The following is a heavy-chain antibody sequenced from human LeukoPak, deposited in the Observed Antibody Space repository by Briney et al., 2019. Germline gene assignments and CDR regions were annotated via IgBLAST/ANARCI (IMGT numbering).Heavy chain of an antibody. D-gene: IGHD1-26*01. J-gene: IGHJ4*02. V-gene: IGHV4-4*02. CDR3: ARAISGGILHFDY. CDR1: GGSISSSNW. Sequence: SGTLSLTCAVSGGSISSSNWWSWVRQPPGKGLEWIGEIYHSGSTNYNPSLKSRVTISVDKSQNQFSLKLSSVPAADTAVYYCARAISGGILHFDYWGQGTLVTVSS. CDR2: IYHSGST.